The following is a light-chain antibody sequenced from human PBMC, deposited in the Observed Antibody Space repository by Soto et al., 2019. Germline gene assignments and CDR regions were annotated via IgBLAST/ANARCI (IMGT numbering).Light chain of an antibody. J-gene: IGKJ2*01. CDR2: KAS. CDR3: QQYNSYPYT. Sequence: DIQMTQSPSTLSASVGDRVTITCRASQSISSWLAWYQQKPGKAPKLLIYKASSLESGVPSRFSGSGSGTEFTLTISSLQPDDFATYYCQQYNSYPYTFGQGTKLYIK. CDR1: QSISSW. V-gene: IGKV1-5*03.